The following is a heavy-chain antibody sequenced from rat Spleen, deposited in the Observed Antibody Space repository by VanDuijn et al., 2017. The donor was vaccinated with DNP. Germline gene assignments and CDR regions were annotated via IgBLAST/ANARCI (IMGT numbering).Heavy chain of an antibody. CDR2: IIYDGSST. V-gene: IGHV5S10*01. Sequence: EVQLVESGGGLVQPGNSLKLSCAASGFTFSDYAMAWVRQSPKKGLEWVATIIYDGSSTYYRDSVQGRFTISRDNAKSTLYLQMDSLRSEDTATYYCATYSSYIGWFDYWGQGVMVTVSS. D-gene: IGHD1-2*01. J-gene: IGHJ2*01. CDR3: ATYSSYIGWFDY. CDR1: GFTFSDYA.